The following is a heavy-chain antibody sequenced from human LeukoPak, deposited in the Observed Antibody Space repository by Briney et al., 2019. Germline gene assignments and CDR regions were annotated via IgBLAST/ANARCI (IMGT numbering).Heavy chain of an antibody. D-gene: IGHD4-17*01. CDR2: IYYSGST. CDR1: GGSISSYY. J-gene: IGHJ6*03. CDR3: ARATVTGDYYYYMDV. Sequence: PSETLSLTCTVSGGSISSYYWSWIRQPPGKGLEWIGDIYYSGSTNCNPSLKSRVTISVDTSKNQFSLKLSSVTAADTAVYYCARATVTGDYYYYMDVWGKGTTVTVSS. V-gene: IGHV4-59*01.